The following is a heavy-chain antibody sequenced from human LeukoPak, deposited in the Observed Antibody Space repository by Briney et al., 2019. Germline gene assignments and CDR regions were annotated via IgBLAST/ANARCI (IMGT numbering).Heavy chain of an antibody. CDR3: ARGKVGATYIFDY. V-gene: IGHV4-59*01. J-gene: IGHJ4*02. Sequence: SETLSLTCTVSGGSISSYYWSWIRQPPGKGLEWIGYIYYSGSTNYNPSLKSRVTISVDTSKNQFSLKLSSVTAADTAVYYCARGKVGATYIFDYWGQGTRVTVSS. D-gene: IGHD1-26*01. CDR1: GGSISSYY. CDR2: IYYSGST.